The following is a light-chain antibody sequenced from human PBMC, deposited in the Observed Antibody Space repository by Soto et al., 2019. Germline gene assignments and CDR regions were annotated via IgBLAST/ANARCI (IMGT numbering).Light chain of an antibody. V-gene: IGLV2-14*01. CDR2: GVN. J-gene: IGLJ1*01. CDR1: GRDIGAYDY. Sequence: QPASVSGSPGQSITISCTGSGRDIGAYDYVSWYQQHPGKAPKLLIYGVNNRPSGVSYRFSASKSAFTASLTISGLQAEDEAHYYCSSYTTSYFYVFGPGTKVTVL. CDR3: SSYTTSYFYV.